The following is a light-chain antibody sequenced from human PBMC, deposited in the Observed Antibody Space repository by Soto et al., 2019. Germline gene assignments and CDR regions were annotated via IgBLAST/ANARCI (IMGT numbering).Light chain of an antibody. V-gene: IGKV1-5*01. CDR2: DAS. J-gene: IGKJ1*01. CDR1: QTISVS. Sequence: IQMTQSPSTLSASVGDTVTITCRASQTISVSLAWYQQKPGKAPNLLIYDASTLQGGVPSRFSGSGSGTEFTLTVTSLQPEDFATYFCQQYDKYPTFGHGTKLDIK. CDR3: QQYDKYPT.